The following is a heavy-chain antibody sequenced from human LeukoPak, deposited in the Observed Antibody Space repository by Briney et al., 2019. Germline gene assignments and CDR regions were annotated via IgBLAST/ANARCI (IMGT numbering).Heavy chain of an antibody. Sequence: QSGGSLRLSCAASGFTFDDYTMHWVRQAPGKGLEWVSLISWDGDSIYYVDSVKGRFTTSRDNSKNSLHLQMNSLRTEDTALYYCVRAHQTSGDYYAPNYFDSWGQGTLVTVSA. CDR2: ISWDGDSI. CDR3: VRAHQTSGDYYAPNYFDS. V-gene: IGHV3-43*01. D-gene: IGHD3-22*01. J-gene: IGHJ4*02. CDR1: GFTFDDYT.